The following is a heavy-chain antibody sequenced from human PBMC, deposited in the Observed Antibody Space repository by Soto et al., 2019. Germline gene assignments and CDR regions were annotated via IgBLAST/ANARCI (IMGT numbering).Heavy chain of an antibody. CDR3: ANALGELSPESYDY. D-gene: IGHD3-16*02. CDR2: ISYDGSDK. CDR1: GFTFSSYA. V-gene: IGHV3-30*18. J-gene: IGHJ4*02. Sequence: QVQLVESGGGVVQPGRSLRLSCAASGFTFSSYAMHWVRQAPGKGLEWVAVISYDGSDKYYADSVKGRFTISRDNSKNTLNLRMSSLRADDTAVYYCANALGELSPESYDYWGQGTLITVSS.